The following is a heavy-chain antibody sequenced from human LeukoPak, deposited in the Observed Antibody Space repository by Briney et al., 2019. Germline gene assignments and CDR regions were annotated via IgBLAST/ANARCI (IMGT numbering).Heavy chain of an antibody. J-gene: IGHJ4*02. D-gene: IGHD5-12*01. CDR2: IIPIFGTA. CDR3: ARDDPAVRISGYSGYDYQGFDY. Sequence: SVKVSCKASGGTFSSYAISWVRQAPGQGLEWMGGIIPIFGTANYAQKFQGRVTITADESTSTAYMELSSLRSEDTAVYYCARDDPAVRISGYSGYDYQGFDYWGQGTLVTVSS. V-gene: IGHV1-69*13. CDR1: GGTFSSYA.